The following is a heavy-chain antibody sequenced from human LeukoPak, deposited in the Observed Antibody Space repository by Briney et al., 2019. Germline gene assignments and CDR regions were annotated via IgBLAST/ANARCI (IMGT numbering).Heavy chain of an antibody. Sequence: ASVKVSCKASGGTFSNYAISWVRQAPGQGLEWMGRIIPILNITDYAQNFQGRVTITADKSTSTAYMELSSLRSEDTAVYYCARGKHYYDTSGYPHTLYYFDYWGQGTLVTVSS. J-gene: IGHJ4*02. CDR1: GGTFSNYA. D-gene: IGHD3-22*01. CDR2: IIPILNIT. CDR3: ARGKHYYDTSGYPHTLYYFDY. V-gene: IGHV1-69*04.